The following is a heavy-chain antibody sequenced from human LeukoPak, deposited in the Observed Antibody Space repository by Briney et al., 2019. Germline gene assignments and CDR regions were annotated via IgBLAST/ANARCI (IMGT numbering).Heavy chain of an antibody. V-gene: IGHV3-30*18. CDR3: AKGRSGYGDYEFDY. D-gene: IGHD4-17*01. CDR2: LSSDGSNR. J-gene: IGHJ4*02. Sequence: GGSLRLSCTASGFTFSTYGMHWVCQAPGKGLEWVAVLSSDGSNRYYADSVKGRFTISRDNSKNTLYVQMNSLRPEDTAVYYCAKGRSGYGDYEFDYWGQGTLVTVSS. CDR1: GFTFSTYG.